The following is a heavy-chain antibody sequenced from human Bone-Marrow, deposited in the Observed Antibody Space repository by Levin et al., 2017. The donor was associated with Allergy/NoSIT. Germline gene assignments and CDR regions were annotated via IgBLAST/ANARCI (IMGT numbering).Heavy chain of an antibody. Sequence: SETLSLTCAVYGGSFSGYYWSWIRQPPGKGLEWIGEINHSGSTNYNPSLKSRVTISVDTSKNQFSLKLSSVTAADTAVYYCARLRRGYCSGGSCINWFDPWGQGTLVTVSS. J-gene: IGHJ5*02. CDR3: ARLRRGYCSGGSCINWFDP. CDR2: INHSGST. CDR1: GGSFSGYY. V-gene: IGHV4-34*01. D-gene: IGHD2-15*01.